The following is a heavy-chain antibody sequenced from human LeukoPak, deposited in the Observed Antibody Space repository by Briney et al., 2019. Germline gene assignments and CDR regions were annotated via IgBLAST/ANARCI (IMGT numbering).Heavy chain of an antibody. V-gene: IGHV4-39*02. D-gene: IGHD3-22*01. CDR1: GGSIISSNHY. CDR2: ISYSGGT. J-gene: IGHJ3*02. Sequence: PSETLSLTCTVSGGSIISSNHYWGWTRQPPGKGLEWFGSISYSGGTAYNPSLRSRVTISVDTSKNQFSLKVNSVTAADTAVYYCAREVEYYDSSGYRPQAFDIWGQGTLVTVSS. CDR3: AREVEYYDSSGYRPQAFDI.